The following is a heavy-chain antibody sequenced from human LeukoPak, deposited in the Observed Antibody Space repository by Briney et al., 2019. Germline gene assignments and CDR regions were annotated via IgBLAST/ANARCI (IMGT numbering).Heavy chain of an antibody. Sequence: ETLSLTCTVSGGSISSYYWSWIRQPPGKGLEWIGYIYYSGSTNYNPSLKSRVTISVDTSKNQFSLKLSSVTAADTAVYYCARGDLDSSGYFVDYWGQGTLVTVSS. CDR1: GGSISSYY. CDR3: ARGDLDSSGYFVDY. J-gene: IGHJ4*02. V-gene: IGHV4-59*12. CDR2: IYYSGST. D-gene: IGHD3-22*01.